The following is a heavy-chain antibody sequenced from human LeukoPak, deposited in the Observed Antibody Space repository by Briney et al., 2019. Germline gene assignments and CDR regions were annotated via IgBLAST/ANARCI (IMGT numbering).Heavy chain of an antibody. D-gene: IGHD2-2*01. Sequence: GGSLRLSCTSSGFTFGDYTMSWFRQAPGKGLEWVGFIRRKAYGGTTEYAASVKGKFSISRDDSKSTAYLQMNSLQTEDTAVYYCTRGRLNLPLPRAPVCAFDIWGQGTMVTVSS. CDR3: TRGRLNLPLPRAPVCAFDI. CDR2: IRRKAYGGTT. V-gene: IGHV3-49*03. J-gene: IGHJ3*02. CDR1: GFTFGDYT.